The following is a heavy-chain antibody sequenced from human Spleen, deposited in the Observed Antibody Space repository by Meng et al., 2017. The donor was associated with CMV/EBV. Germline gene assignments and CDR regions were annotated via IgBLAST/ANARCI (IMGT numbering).Heavy chain of an antibody. CDR1: DSISSTTAA. J-gene: IGHJ5*01. CDR2: TYYRSKWYN. CDR3: ARDPSVYDSGWFDS. V-gene: IGHV6-1*01. Sequence: DSISSTTAAWNWIRQSPSRGLEWLGKTYYRSKWYNDYAVSVKSRITINPDTSKNQFSLHLNSVTPEDTAVYYCARDPSVYDSGWFDSWGQGTLVTVSS. D-gene: IGHD5/OR15-5a*01.